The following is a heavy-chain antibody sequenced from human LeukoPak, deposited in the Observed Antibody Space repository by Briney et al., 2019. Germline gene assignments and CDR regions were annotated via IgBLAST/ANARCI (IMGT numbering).Heavy chain of an antibody. J-gene: IGHJ4*02. CDR2: ISGSGSGA. D-gene: IGHD4-17*01. CDR3: ARGLTTVTSLASY. V-gene: IGHV3-11*03. CDR1: GFTFSDYY. Sequence: GGSLRLSCAASGFTFSDYYMNWIRQAPGKGLEWVSYISGSGSGANYADSVKGRFTISRDNAKNSLYLQMNSLGAEDTAMYYCARGLTTVTSLASYWGQGTLVTVSS.